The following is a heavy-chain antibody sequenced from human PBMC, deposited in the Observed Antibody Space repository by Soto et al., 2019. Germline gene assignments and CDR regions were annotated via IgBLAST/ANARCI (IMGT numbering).Heavy chain of an antibody. D-gene: IGHD3-10*01. Sequence: QVQLVPSGAEVKKPGASVKVSCKASGYTFTSYDINWVRQATGQGLEWMGWMNPNSGNTGYAQKFKGRVTMTRNNSISTAYMELSSLRSADTAVYYCARELTRGVREVMIDWFDPWGQGTLVIVSS. V-gene: IGHV1-8*01. J-gene: IGHJ5*02. CDR3: ARELTRGVREVMIDWFDP. CDR1: GYTFTSYD. CDR2: MNPNSGNT.